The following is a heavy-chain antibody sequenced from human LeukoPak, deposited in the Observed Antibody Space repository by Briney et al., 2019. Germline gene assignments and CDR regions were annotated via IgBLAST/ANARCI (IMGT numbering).Heavy chain of an antibody. J-gene: IGHJ5*02. V-gene: IGHV4-34*01. CDR1: GGSFGGYY. D-gene: IGHD3-3*01. CDR2: INHSGST. Sequence: SETLSLTCAVYGGSFGGYYWSWIRQPPGKGLEWIGEINHSGSTNYNPSLKSRVTITVDTSKNQFSLKLSSVTAADTAVYYCARSGVRFLEPRPKNWFDPWGQGTLVTVSS. CDR3: ARSGVRFLEPRPKNWFDP.